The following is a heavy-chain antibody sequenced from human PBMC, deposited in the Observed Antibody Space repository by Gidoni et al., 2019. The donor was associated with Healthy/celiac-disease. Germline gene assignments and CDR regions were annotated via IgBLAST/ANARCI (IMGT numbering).Heavy chain of an antibody. J-gene: IGHJ6*02. V-gene: IGHV1-24*01. CDR1: GYTLTELA. CDR3: ATRKVLAGTEYYYYYGMDV. Sequence: QVQWVQSGAEVTKPGASVKISFKVSGYTLTELAMYWMRQAPGKGLEWMGGFDPEDGETIYAQKFQGRVTMTEDTSTDTAYMELSSLRSEDTAVYYCATRKVLAGTEYYYYYGMDVWGQGTTVTVSS. CDR2: FDPEDGET. D-gene: IGHD6-19*01.